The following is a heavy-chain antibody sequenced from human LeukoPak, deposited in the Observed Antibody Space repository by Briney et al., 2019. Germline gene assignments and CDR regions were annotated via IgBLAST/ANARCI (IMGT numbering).Heavy chain of an antibody. Sequence: GGSLRLSCAASGFTFSSYAMSWVRQAPGKGLEWVSAISGSGGSTYYADSVKGRFTISRDNSKSTLYLQMNSLRAEDAAVYYCAKAFIVVVVAANDYWGQGTLVTVSS. CDR3: AKAFIVVVVAANDY. D-gene: IGHD2-15*01. CDR1: GFTFSSYA. J-gene: IGHJ4*02. V-gene: IGHV3-23*01. CDR2: ISGSGGST.